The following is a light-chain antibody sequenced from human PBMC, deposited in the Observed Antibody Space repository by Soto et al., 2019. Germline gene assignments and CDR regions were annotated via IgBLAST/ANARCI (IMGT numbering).Light chain of an antibody. J-gene: IGKJ5*01. CDR3: MQALQTPT. CDR1: QSLLKTDGFQY. Sequence: IVMTQSPLSLPVNSGEPASMYGRSIQSLLKTDGFQYLDWSMPKPGQSPKLLIFVASNRASGVHDRFSGSGSGTDFTLRISRVEAEDVGVYDCMQALQTPTFGQGTRLEIK. V-gene: IGKV2-28*01. CDR2: VAS.